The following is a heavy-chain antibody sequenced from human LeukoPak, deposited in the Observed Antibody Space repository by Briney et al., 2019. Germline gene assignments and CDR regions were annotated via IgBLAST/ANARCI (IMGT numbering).Heavy chain of an antibody. CDR3: ARGTGYSSGWTSEYFQH. CDR2: VYYSGST. V-gene: IGHV4-59*01. J-gene: IGHJ1*01. CDR1: AGSISSYY. Sequence: SETLSLTCTVSAGSISSYYWSWIRQPPGKGLEWIGYVYYSGSTNHNPSLKSRVTISVDTSKNQFSLKLSSVTAADTAVYYCARGTGYSSGWTSEYFQHWGQGTLVTVSS. D-gene: IGHD6-19*01.